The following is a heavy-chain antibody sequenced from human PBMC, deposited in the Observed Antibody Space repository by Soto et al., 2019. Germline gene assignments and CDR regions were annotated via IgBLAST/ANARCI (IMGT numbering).Heavy chain of an antibody. CDR3: ARERSSGWYVDY. Sequence: QVQLVQSGAEVKKPGASVKVSCKASGYTFTSYDINWVRQATGQGLEWMGWMNPNSGNTVYAQKFQGRVTMTRNTSVSTAYMELSSLRSEDTAVYYGARERSSGWYVDYWGQGTLVTVSS. J-gene: IGHJ4*02. CDR2: MNPNSGNT. V-gene: IGHV1-8*01. CDR1: GYTFTSYD. D-gene: IGHD6-19*01.